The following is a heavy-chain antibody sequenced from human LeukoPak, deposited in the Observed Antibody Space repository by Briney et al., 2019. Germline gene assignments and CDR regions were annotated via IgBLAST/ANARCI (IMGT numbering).Heavy chain of an antibody. CDR3: AKRGDCSGTCTYDY. D-gene: IGHD2-2*01. CDR1: GFTFSNHA. Sequence: PGGSLRLSCAASGFTFSNHAIHWVRHAPGKGLVWVSIVGGSGVKTYYADSVKGRFTISRDNSKNTVYLQMNSLRAEDTAVYYCAKRGDCSGTCTYDYWGQGTLVTVSS. CDR2: VGGSGVKT. V-gene: IGHV3-23*01. J-gene: IGHJ4*02.